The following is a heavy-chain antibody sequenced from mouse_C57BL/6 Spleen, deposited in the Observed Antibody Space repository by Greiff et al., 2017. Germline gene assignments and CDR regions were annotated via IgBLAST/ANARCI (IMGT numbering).Heavy chain of an antibody. D-gene: IGHD1-1*01. CDR3: ARADYGSSYYY. CDR2: INPGSGGT. V-gene: IGHV1-54*01. J-gene: IGHJ2*01. Sequence: QVQLQQSGAELVRPGTSVKVSCKASGYAFTNYLIEWVKQRPGQGLEWIGVINPGSGGTNYNEKFKGKATLTADKSSSTAYMQLSSLTSEDSAVXFCARADYGSSYYYWGKGTTLTVSS. CDR1: GYAFTNYL.